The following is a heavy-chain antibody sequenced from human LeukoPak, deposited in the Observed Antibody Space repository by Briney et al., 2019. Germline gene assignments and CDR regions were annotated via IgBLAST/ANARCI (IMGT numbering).Heavy chain of an antibody. V-gene: IGHV5-51*01. Sequence: GESLKISCKGSGYSFTSYWIAWVRQMAGKGLEWMGIIYPGDSDTRYSPSFQGQVTMSADKSTSTAYLQWSSLKASDTAMYFCARQRAAGTQDYWGQGTLVTVSS. CDR3: ARQRAAGTQDY. J-gene: IGHJ4*02. CDR1: GYSFTSYW. D-gene: IGHD6-13*01. CDR2: IYPGDSDT.